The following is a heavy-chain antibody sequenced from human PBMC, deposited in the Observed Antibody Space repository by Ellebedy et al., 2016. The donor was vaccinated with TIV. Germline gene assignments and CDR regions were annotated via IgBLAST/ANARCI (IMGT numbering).Heavy chain of an antibody. D-gene: IGHD2-21*01. CDR3: LRHYCGGGGGCSSPDY. CDR1: GFTFSDFG. Sequence: PGGSLRLSCVASGFTFSDFGIHWVRQSSGKGLEWVGRIRRRADNYPIAYAASVKGRFSISRDDSRNTAYLQLSGLKTEDTAVYYCLRHYCGGGGGCSSPDYWGQGTLVTVSS. V-gene: IGHV3-73*01. J-gene: IGHJ4*02. CDR2: IRRRADNYPI.